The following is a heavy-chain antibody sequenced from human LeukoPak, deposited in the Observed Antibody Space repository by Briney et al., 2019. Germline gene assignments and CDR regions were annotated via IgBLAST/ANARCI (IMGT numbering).Heavy chain of an antibody. CDR2: INHSGST. D-gene: IGHD2-15*01. CDR1: GGSFSGYY. Sequence: SETLSLTCAVYGGSFSGYYWSWIRQPPGEGLEWIGEINHSGSTNYNPSLKSRVTISVDTSKNQFSLKLSSVTAADTAVYYCARGRGYSYYFDYWGQGTLVTVSS. J-gene: IGHJ4*02. V-gene: IGHV4-34*01. CDR3: ARGRGYSYYFDY.